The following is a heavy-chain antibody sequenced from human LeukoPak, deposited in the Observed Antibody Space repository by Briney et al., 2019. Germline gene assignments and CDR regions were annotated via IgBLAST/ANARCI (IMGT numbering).Heavy chain of an antibody. CDR3: ASATSFRGYSYGFADY. CDR1: GGSIRNGDFY. V-gene: IGHV4-30-4*01. Sequence: SQTLSLTCTVSGGSIRNGDFYWSWIRQSPGKGLEWIGYIYYSGSTNYNPSLKSRVTISVDTSKNQFSLKLSSVTAADTAVYYCASATSFRGYSYGFADYWGQGTLVTVSS. CDR2: IYYSGST. D-gene: IGHD5-18*01. J-gene: IGHJ4*02.